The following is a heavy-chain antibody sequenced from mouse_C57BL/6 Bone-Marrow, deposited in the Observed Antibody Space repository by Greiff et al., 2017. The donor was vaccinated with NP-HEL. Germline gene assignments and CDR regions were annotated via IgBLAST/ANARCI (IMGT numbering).Heavy chain of an antibody. CDR1: GYTFTSYW. CDR2: IDPSDSYT. V-gene: IGHV1-69*01. CDR3: ARTGTRAMDY. Sequence: QVHVKQPGAELVMPGASVKLSCKASGYTFTSYWMHWVKQRPGQGLEWIGEIDPSDSYTNYNQKFKGKSTLTVDKSSSTAYMQLSSLTSEDSAVYYCARTGTRAMDYWGQGTSVTVSS. J-gene: IGHJ4*01. D-gene: IGHD4-1*01.